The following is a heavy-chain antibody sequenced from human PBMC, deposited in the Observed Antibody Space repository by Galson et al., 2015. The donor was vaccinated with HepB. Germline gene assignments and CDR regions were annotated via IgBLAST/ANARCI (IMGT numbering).Heavy chain of an antibody. V-gene: IGHV1-2*02. Sequence: SVKVSCKASGYTFTGYYLQWARQAPGQGLEWMGWINPSSGDTNYAQKFQGGVTMTRDTSISTGHMELRRLTSDDTAVYYCARDAFHGSGTSNWFDSWGQGTLVTVSS. CDR2: INPSSGDT. D-gene: IGHD3-10*01. CDR1: GYTFTGYY. J-gene: IGHJ5*01. CDR3: ARDAFHGSGTSNWFDS.